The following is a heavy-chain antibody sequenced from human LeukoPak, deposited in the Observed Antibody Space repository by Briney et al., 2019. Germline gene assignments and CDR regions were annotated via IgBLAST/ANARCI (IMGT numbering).Heavy chain of an antibody. Sequence: GASVKVSCKASGYTFTSYDINWVRQAPGQGLEWMGIINPSGGSTSYAQKFQGRVTMTRDTSTSTVYMELSSLRSEDTAVYYCASSRIVVVLYYWGQGTLVTVSS. CDR3: ASSRIVVVLYY. D-gene: IGHD2-15*01. J-gene: IGHJ4*02. CDR2: INPSGGST. V-gene: IGHV1-46*01. CDR1: GYTFTSYD.